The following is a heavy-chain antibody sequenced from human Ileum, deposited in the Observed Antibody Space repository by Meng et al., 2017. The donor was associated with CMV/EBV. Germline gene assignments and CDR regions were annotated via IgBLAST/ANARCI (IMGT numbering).Heavy chain of an antibody. D-gene: IGHD2-2*01. Sequence: FSGNYWRSNRQPPGKGREGIGEINHSGSTNYNPSIKSRVTISVDTSKNQFALKLSSVTAADTAVYYCARFATRYCSSTSCYPPTKVDPWGQGTLVTVSS. CDR2: INHSGST. V-gene: IGHV4-34*01. CDR3: ARFATRYCSSTSCYPPTKVDP. CDR1: FSGNY. J-gene: IGHJ5*02.